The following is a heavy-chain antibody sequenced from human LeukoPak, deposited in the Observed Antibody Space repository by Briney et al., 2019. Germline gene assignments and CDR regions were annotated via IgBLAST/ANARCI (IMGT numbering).Heavy chain of an antibody. D-gene: IGHD4-23*01. V-gene: IGHV1-2*02. CDR1: GYTFTGYY. J-gene: IGHJ3*02. Sequence: ASVKVSCKASGYTFTGYYMHWVRQAPGQGLEWMGWINPNSGGTNYAQKFQGRVTMTRDTSISTAYMELSRLRSDDTAVYYCARDTDYGGNSPTDYAFHIWGQGTMVTVSS. CDR2: INPNSGGT. CDR3: ARDTDYGGNSPTDYAFHI.